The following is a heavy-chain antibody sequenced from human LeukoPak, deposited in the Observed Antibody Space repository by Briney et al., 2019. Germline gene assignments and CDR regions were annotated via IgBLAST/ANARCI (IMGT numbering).Heavy chain of an antibody. D-gene: IGHD6-19*01. CDR1: RYSISSGFY. V-gene: IGHV4-38-2*02. J-gene: IGHJ4*02. Sequence: SETLSLTCTVSRYSISSGFYWGWIRQPPGKGLEWIGSIYSSGTTYYNPSLKSRVTISVDTSKNQVSLNLRSVTAADTAVYYCARGDSGWYLGLGFDYWGQGTLVTVSS. CDR2: IYSSGTT. CDR3: ARGDSGWYLGLGFDY.